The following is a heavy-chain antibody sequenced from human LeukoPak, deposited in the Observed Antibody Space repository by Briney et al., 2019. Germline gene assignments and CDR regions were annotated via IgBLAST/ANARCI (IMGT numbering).Heavy chain of an antibody. CDR1: GFTFSGYT. V-gene: IGHV3-30-3*01. D-gene: IGHD3-10*01. Sequence: PGRSLRLSCAASGFTFSGYTMHWVRQAPGKGPEWVAVISYDGSNKYYADSMKGRVTISRDNSQTTLYLQMNSLRAEDTAVYYCARAGGGFGELFLNRRYLDYWGQGTLVTVSS. CDR2: ISYDGSNK. J-gene: IGHJ4*02. CDR3: ARAGGGFGELFLNRRYLDY.